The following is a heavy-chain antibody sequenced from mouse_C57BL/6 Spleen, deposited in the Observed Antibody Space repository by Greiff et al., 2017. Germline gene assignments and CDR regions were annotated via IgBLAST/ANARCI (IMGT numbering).Heavy chain of an antibody. CDR1: GYTFTSYW. D-gene: IGHD2-3*01. V-gene: IGHV1-64*01. J-gene: IGHJ1*03. CDR3: ARDRYYIYWYFDV. Sequence: QVQLKQPGAELVKPGASVKLSCKASGYTFTSYWMHWVKQRPGQGLEWIGMIHPNSGSTNYNEKFKSKATLTVDKSSSTAYMQLSSLTSEDSAVYYCARDRYYIYWYFDVWGTGTTVTVSS. CDR2: IHPNSGST.